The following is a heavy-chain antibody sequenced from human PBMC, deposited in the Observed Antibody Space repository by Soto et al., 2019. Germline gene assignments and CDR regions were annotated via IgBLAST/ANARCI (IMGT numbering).Heavy chain of an antibody. CDR3: AKTSLASFPLGYCSSTSCWGGEIDY. V-gene: IGHV3-23*01. CDR2: ISGSGGST. D-gene: IGHD2-2*01. Sequence: EVQLLESGGGLVQPGGSLRLSCAACGFTFSSYAMSWVRQAPGKGLEWVSAISGSGGSTYYADSVKGRFTISRDNSKNTLYLQMNSLRAEDTAVYYCAKTSLASFPLGYCSSTSCWGGEIDYWGQGTLVTVSS. J-gene: IGHJ4*02. CDR1: GFTFSSYA.